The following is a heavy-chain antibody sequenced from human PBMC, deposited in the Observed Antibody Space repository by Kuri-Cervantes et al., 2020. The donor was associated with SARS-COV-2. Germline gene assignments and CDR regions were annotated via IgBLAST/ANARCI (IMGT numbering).Heavy chain of an antibody. CDR1: GYTFSSYG. CDR3: ARGGKYQLLYRCEYYFDY. V-gene: IGHV1-18*04. D-gene: IGHD2-2*02. Sequence: ASVKVSCKASGYTFSSYGISWVRQAPGQGLEWMGWISSYNGKTGYAPRFQDRITMTTDTSTSTAYMEVRSLRSDDTAVYYCARGGKYQLLYRCEYYFDYWGQGTLVTVSS. J-gene: IGHJ4*02. CDR2: ISSYNGKT.